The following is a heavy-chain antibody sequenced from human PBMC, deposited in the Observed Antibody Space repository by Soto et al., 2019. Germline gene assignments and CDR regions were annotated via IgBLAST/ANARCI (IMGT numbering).Heavy chain of an antibody. CDR1: GGSSRNLF. D-gene: IGHD3-22*01. V-gene: IGHV4-34*01. J-gene: IGHJ4*02. CDR3: ARGIGDYDSSGYYDYFDS. Sequence: QVQLQQWGAGLLKPSETLSLTCTFSGGSSRNLFWSWIRQPPGKGLEWIAEINHSGRTNYNPSLKRRATISEDTSKKQFSLTLNSVTAADTAVYYCARGIGDYDSSGYYDYFDSWGQGTLVTVSS. CDR2: INHSGRT.